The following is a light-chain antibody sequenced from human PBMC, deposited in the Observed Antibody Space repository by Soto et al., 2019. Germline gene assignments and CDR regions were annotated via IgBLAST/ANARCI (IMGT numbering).Light chain of an antibody. Sequence: QSALTQPASVSGSPGQSITISCTGTSSDVGSYNLVSWYQQHPGKAPKLMIYEGSKRPSGVPDRFSGSKSGNTASLTISGLQAEDEADYYCCSYAGSYTWVFGGGTKVTVL. CDR3: CSYAGSYTWV. CDR2: EGS. V-gene: IGLV2-23*01. J-gene: IGLJ3*02. CDR1: SSDVGSYNL.